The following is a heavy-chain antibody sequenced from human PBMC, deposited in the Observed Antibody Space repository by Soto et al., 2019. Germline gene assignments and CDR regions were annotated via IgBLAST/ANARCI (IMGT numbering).Heavy chain of an antibody. CDR2: IYHSGST. V-gene: IGHV4-30-2*01. CDR1: GGSISSGGYS. Sequence: PSETLSLTCAVSGGSISSGGYSWSWIRQPPGKGLEWIGYIYHSGSTYYNPSLKSRVTISVDRSKNQFSLKLSSVTAADTAVYYCARDNPRGHPIGWFDPWGQGTLVTVSS. CDR3: ARDNPRGHPIGWFDP. J-gene: IGHJ5*02. D-gene: IGHD3-16*01.